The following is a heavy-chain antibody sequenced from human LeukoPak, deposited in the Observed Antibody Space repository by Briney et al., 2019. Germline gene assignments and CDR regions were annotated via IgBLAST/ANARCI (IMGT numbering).Heavy chain of an antibody. V-gene: IGHV4-59*01. CDR3: AASRGIRYYFDY. J-gene: IGHJ4*02. Sequence: PSETLSLTCSVSGGSISGYYWNWIRQPPGKGLELIGYIYYRESTNYNPSLKSRVTISVDTSKNQFSLKLSSVTAADTAVYYCAASRGIRYYFDYWGQGTLFTVSS. D-gene: IGHD3-16*01. CDR2: IYYREST. CDR1: GGSISGYY.